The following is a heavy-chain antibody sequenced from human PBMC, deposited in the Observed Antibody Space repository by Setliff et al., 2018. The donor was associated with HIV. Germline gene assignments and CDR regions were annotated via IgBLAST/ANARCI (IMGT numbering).Heavy chain of an antibody. D-gene: IGHD6-6*01. V-gene: IGHV4-38-2*01. CDR3: ARGGGRGNVYNSSPFDF. Sequence: SETLSLTCAVSGYSISTAYYWGWIRQPPGKGLEWIGSVYHSGTTNFNPSLKSRVTISVDTSKNQFSLKLKSVTAADTAVYYCARGGGRGNVYNSSPFDFWGQGTLVTVSS. CDR2: VYHSGTT. CDR1: GYSISTAYY. J-gene: IGHJ4*02.